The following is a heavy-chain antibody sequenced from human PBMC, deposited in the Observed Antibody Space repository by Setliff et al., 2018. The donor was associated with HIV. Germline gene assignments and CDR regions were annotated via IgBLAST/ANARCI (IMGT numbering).Heavy chain of an antibody. CDR3: ARLSGGMVPNY. Sequence: SETLSLTCTVSGGSISSHYWSWIRQPPGKGLEWIGSIYYSGSTNYNPSLNSRVTISVDTSKNQISLRLSSVTAADTAVYYCARLSGGMVPNYWGQGTLVTVSS. D-gene: IGHD3-10*01. V-gene: IGHV4-59*08. CDR2: IYYSGST. CDR1: GGSISSHY. J-gene: IGHJ4*02.